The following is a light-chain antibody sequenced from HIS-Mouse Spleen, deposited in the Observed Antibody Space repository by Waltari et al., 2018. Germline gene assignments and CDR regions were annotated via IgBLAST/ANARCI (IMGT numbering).Light chain of an antibody. CDR2: DPS. J-gene: IGLJ3*02. V-gene: IGLV1-51*01. CDR3: GTWDSSLSAWV. CDR1: SPNIGNNY. Sequence: QSVLTQPPSVSAAPGQKVTISCSGSSPNIGNNYVSWYQQLPGTAPKLPIYDPSTRPSGIPDRFSGSKSGTSATLGITGLQTGDEADYYCGTWDSSLSAWVFGGGTKLTVL.